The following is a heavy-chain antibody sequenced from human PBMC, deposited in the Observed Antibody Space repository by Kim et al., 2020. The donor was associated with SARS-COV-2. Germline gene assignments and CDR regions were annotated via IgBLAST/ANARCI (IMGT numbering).Heavy chain of an antibody. CDR2: ISGSRNST. Sequence: GGSLRLSCAASGFTFSSYAMTWVRQAPGKGLECVSFISGSRNSTYYADSVKGRFTISRDNSKNTLYLQMNSLRAEDTAVYYCAKDPRYAGSDYWGPGTQVTVSS. D-gene: IGHD2-2*01. V-gene: IGHV3-23*01. CDR3: AKDPRYAGSDY. CDR1: GFTFSSYA. J-gene: IGHJ4*02.